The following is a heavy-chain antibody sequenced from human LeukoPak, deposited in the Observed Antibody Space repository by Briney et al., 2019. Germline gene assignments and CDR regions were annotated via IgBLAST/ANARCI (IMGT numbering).Heavy chain of an antibody. CDR1: GFTFSSYA. J-gene: IGHJ4*02. D-gene: IGHD6-13*01. CDR3: AKDSDSSSWPPSIDY. CDR2: ISGGGGST. Sequence: GGSLRLSCAASGFTFSSYAMSWVRQAPGKGLEWVSAISGGGGSTYYADSVKGRFTISRDNSKNTLYLQMNCLRAEDTAVYYCAKDSDSSSWPPSIDYWGQGTLVTVSS. V-gene: IGHV3-23*01.